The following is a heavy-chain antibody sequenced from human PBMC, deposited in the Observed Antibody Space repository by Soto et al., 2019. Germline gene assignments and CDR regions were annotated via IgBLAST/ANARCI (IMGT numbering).Heavy chain of an antibody. J-gene: IGHJ4*02. CDR3: ARGSINCSGGSCYSWIYFDY. Sequence: SETLSLTCAVYGGSFSGYYWSWIRQPPGKGLEWIGEINHSGSTNYNPSLKSRVTISVDTSKNQFSLKLSSVTAADTAVYYCARGSINCSGGSCYSWIYFDYWGQGTLVTVSS. CDR2: INHSGST. D-gene: IGHD2-15*01. V-gene: IGHV4-34*01. CDR1: GGSFSGYY.